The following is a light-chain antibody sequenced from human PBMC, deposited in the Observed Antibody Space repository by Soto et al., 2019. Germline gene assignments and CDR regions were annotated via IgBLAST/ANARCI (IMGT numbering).Light chain of an antibody. V-gene: IGLV1-40*01. CDR1: SSNIGAGYA. J-gene: IGLJ2*01. Sequence: QSVLTQPPSVSGAPGQMVTISCTGSSSNIGAGYAVHWYQQLPGRAPKLLIYGNTNRPSGVPDRFSGSKSGTSASLAITGLQAEDEADYYCLSFDSSLSVVFGGGTKLTVL. CDR3: LSFDSSLSVV. CDR2: GNT.